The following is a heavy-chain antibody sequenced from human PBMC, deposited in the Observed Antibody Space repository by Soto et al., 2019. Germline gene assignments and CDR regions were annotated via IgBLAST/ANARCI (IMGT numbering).Heavy chain of an antibody. Sequence: ASVKVSCKASGYTFNGYYMHWVRQAPGQGLEWMGWINPNSDVTNCAQKFQGRVTMTRDTSISTAYMELSSLRSDDTAVYYCARGGTVVTGRVQDAFDIWGQGTMVTVSS. CDR3: ARGGTVVTGRVQDAFDI. D-gene: IGHD2-21*02. J-gene: IGHJ3*02. CDR1: GYTFNGYY. V-gene: IGHV1-2*02. CDR2: INPNSDVT.